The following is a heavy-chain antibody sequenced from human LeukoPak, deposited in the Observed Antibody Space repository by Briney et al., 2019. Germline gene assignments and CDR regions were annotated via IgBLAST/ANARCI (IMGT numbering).Heavy chain of an antibody. CDR2: IYHSGST. CDR1: GYSISSGNY. CDR3: ARNEHYDSWSGYLGYFDY. J-gene: IGHJ4*02. D-gene: IGHD3-3*01. Sequence: SETLSLTCSVSGYSISSGNYWGWIRLPPVKGLQWIGSIYHSGSTYYNPSLKSRVTISVDTSKNQFSLKLSSVTAADTAVYYCARNEHYDSWSGYLGYFDYWGQGTLVTVSS. V-gene: IGHV4-38-2*01.